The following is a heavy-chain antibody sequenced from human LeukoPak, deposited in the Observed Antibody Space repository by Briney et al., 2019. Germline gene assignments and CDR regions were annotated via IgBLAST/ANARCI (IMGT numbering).Heavy chain of an antibody. J-gene: IGHJ4*02. Sequence: GGSLRLSCAASGFTFSSYWMHWVRQAPGKGLVWVSRINSDGSSTSYADSVKGRFTISRDNAKNTLYLQMNSLRAEDTAVYYCARASKSAGYSSSWDLDYFDYWGQGTLVTVSS. CDR1: GFTFSSYW. CDR2: INSDGSST. D-gene: IGHD6-13*01. V-gene: IGHV3-74*01. CDR3: ARASKSAGYSSSWDLDYFDY.